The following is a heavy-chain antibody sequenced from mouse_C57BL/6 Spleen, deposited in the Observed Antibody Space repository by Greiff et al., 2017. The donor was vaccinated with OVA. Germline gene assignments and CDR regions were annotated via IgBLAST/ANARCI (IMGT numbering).Heavy chain of an antibody. CDR1: GFTFSDYG. Sequence: EVKVVESGGGLVKPGGSLKLSCAASGFTFSDYGMHWVRQAPEKGLEWVAYISSGSSTIYYADTVKGRFTISRDNAKNTLFLQMTSLRSEDTAMYYCARQGYYGSISYYAMDYWGQGTSVTVSS. CDR2: ISSGSSTI. D-gene: IGHD1-1*01. CDR3: ARQGYYGSISYYAMDY. J-gene: IGHJ4*01. V-gene: IGHV5-17*01.